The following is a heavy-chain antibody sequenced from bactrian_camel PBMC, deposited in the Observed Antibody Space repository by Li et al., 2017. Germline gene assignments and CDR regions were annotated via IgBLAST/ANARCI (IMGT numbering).Heavy chain of an antibody. V-gene: IGHV3S55*01. D-gene: IGHD4*01. Sequence: HVQLVESGGCSVQAGNSLVLSCTASGLPHTNADMGWYRQAPGSECDLVATISADGFTQYYGTSVEGRFTISRDNAKNTVTVYLQMNSLKPEDTGIYYCAVDRCGVATGWLDPRRYNYWGQGTQVTVS. CDR1: GLPHTNAD. J-gene: IGHJ4*01. CDR3: AVDRCGVATGWLDPRRYNY. CDR2: ISADGFTQ.